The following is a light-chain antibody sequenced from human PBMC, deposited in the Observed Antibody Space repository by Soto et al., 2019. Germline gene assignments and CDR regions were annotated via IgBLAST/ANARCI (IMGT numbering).Light chain of an antibody. Sequence: SVLTQPPSVSAAPGQKVTISCSGSSSNIGGNSVSWYQQLPGTAPKLLCYDDNKRPSGIPDRFSGSKSGTSATLGITGFQTGDEADYYCGSWDSSLSAYVFGTGTKVTVL. CDR3: GSWDSSLSAYV. J-gene: IGLJ1*01. CDR2: DDN. V-gene: IGLV1-51*01. CDR1: SSNIGGNS.